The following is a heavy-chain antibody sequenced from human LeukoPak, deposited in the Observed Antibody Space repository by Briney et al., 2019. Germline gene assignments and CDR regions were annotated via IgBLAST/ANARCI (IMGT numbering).Heavy chain of an antibody. CDR2: ISGSGGST. V-gene: IGHV3-23*01. CDR3: AKDYRPHDFWSGLVDY. CDR1: GFTFSSYA. D-gene: IGHD3-3*01. J-gene: IGHJ4*02. Sequence: PGGSLRLSCAASGFTFSSYAMSWVRQAPGKGLEWVSAISGSGGSTYYADSVKGRFTISRDNSKNTLYLQMNSPRAEDTAVYYCAKDYRPHDFWSGLVDYWGQGTLVTVSS.